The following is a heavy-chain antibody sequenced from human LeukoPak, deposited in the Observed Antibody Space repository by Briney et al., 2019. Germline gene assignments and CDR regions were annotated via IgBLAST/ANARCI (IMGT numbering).Heavy chain of an antibody. D-gene: IGHD5-12*01. J-gene: IGHJ4*02. CDR2: IWYDGSNK. CDR1: GFTFSSYG. V-gene: IGHV3-33*01. Sequence: GGSLRLSCAASGFTFSSYGMHWVRQAPGKGLEWVAVIWYDGSNKYYADSVKGRFIISRDNSKNTLYLQMNGLGAEDTAVYYCARDGRGFLDYWGQGTLVTVSS. CDR3: ARDGRGFLDY.